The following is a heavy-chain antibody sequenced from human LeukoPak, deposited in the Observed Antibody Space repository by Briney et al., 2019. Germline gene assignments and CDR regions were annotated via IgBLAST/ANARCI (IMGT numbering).Heavy chain of an antibody. CDR1: GGTFSSYA. CDR3: ATFREERYGSGYYFDC. V-gene: IGHV1-69*06. J-gene: IGHJ4*02. D-gene: IGHD3-10*01. CDR2: IIPIFGTA. Sequence: SVKVSCKASGGTFSSYAISWVRQAPGQGLEWMGGIIPIFGTANYAQKFQGRVTITADKSTSTAYMELSSLRSEDTAVYYCATFREERYGSGYYFDCWGQGTLVSVSS.